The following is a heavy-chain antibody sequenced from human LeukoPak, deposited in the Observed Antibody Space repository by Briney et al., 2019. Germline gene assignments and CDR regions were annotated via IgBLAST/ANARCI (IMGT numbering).Heavy chain of an antibody. D-gene: IGHD6-19*01. Sequence: GASVKVSCKASGYTFTSYDINWVRQATGQGLEWMGWMNPNSGNTGYAQKFQGRVTMTTDTSTSTAYMELRSLRSDDTAVYYCARASYSSGWYVYGGSFDYWGQGTLVTVSS. CDR1: GYTFTSYD. V-gene: IGHV1-8*01. CDR2: MNPNSGNT. J-gene: IGHJ4*02. CDR3: ARASYSSGWYVYGGSFDY.